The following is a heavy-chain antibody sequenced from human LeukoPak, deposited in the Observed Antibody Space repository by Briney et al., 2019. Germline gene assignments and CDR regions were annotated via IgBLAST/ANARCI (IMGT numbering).Heavy chain of an antibody. V-gene: IGHV3-23*01. CDR3: AKLGCSAGSCYSNH. CDR2: ISGSGGST. D-gene: IGHD2-15*01. CDR1: GFTFSSYA. Sequence: PGVSLRLSCAASGFTFSSYAMSWVRQAPGKGLEWVSAISGSGGSTYYADSVKGRFTISRDNSRNTLYLQMSSLRAEDAALYYCAKLGCSAGSCYSNHWGQGTLVTVSS. J-gene: IGHJ5*02.